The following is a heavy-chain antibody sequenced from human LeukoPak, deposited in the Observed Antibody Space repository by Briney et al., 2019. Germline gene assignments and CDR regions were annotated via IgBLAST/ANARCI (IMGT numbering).Heavy chain of an antibody. V-gene: IGHV4-39*02. CDR2: IYYTGSP. D-gene: IGHD2-15*01. CDR1: GASISSSNYY. CDR3: ARNCSSGNCYSGAFDI. Sequence: PSGTLSLTCTVSGASISSSNYYWGWIRQPPGEGLEWIGTIYYTGSPYYNPSLRGRVSMSVDKSKNHVSLNLNSVTAADTAVYYCARNCSSGNCYSGAFDIWGQGTTVTVSS. J-gene: IGHJ3*02.